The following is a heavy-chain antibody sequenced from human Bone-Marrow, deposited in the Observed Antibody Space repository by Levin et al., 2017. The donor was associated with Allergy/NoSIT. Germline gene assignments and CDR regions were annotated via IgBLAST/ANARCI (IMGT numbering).Heavy chain of an antibody. J-gene: IGHJ4*02. CDR1: GGSINNYY. D-gene: IGHD3-16*01. Sequence: SETLSLTCTVSGGSINNYYWSWIRQPPGKGLEWIGYIYHPGWSTKYNPSLKSRVTISVDAPKDQFSLKLTSVTATHTAVYFCPRALGGAYGGYPIDYWGQGTRVTVSS. CDR2: IYHPGWST. V-gene: IGHV4-59*01. CDR3: PRALGGAYGGYPIDY.